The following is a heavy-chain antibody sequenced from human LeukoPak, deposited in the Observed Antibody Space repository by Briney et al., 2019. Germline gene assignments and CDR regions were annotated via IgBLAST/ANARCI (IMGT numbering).Heavy chain of an antibody. D-gene: IGHD2-2*01. CDR3: ARDTERPYCSSTSCYGAFDI. V-gene: IGHV1-69*13. Sequence: ASVKVSCKASGGTFSSYAISWVRQAPGQGLEWMGGIIPIFGTANYAQKFQGRVTITADESTSTAYMELSSLRSEDTAVYYYARDTERPYCSSTSCYGAFDIWGQGTMVTVSS. CDR2: IIPIFGTA. CDR1: GGTFSSYA. J-gene: IGHJ3*02.